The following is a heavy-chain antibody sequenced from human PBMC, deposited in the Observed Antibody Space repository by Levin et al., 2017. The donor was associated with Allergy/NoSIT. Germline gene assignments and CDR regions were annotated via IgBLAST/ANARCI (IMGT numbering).Heavy chain of an antibody. Sequence: QSGGSLRLSCAASGFTFSSYGMHWVRQAPGKGLEWVAVISYDGSNKYYADSVKGRFTISRDNSKNTLYLQMNSLRAEDTAVYYCAKDGFTVTLIYYFDYWGQGTLVTVSS. D-gene: IGHD4-11*01. J-gene: IGHJ4*02. CDR3: AKDGFTVTLIYYFDY. CDR1: GFTFSSYG. CDR2: ISYDGSNK. V-gene: IGHV3-30*18.